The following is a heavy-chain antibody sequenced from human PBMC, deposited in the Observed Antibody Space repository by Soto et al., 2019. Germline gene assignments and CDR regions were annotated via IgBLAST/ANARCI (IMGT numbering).Heavy chain of an antibody. CDR3: AKGHDSSGYYYASDFDY. CDR1: GFTFSSYG. V-gene: IGHV3-30*18. CDR2: ISYDGSNK. D-gene: IGHD3-22*01. J-gene: IGHJ4*02. Sequence: GGSLRLSCAASGFTFSSYGMHWVRQAPGKGLEWVAVISYDGSNKYYADSVKGRFTISRDNSKNTLYLQMNSLRAEDTAVYYSAKGHDSSGYYYASDFDYWGQGTLVTVSS.